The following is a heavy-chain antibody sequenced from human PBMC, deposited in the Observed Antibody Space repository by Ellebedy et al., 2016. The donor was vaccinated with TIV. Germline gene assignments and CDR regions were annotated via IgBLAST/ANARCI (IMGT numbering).Heavy chain of an antibody. CDR3: ARHYTYFDY. CDR2: MYSTGST. V-gene: IGHV4-39*01. CDR1: SDSISSSSLY. Sequence: SETLSLTCTVSSDSISSSSLYWGWIRQPPGTGLEWIGGMYSTGSTLYNPSLKSRVTISMDTSKNQFSLKLSSVTAADTAVYYCARHYTYFDYWGQGTLVTVSS. D-gene: IGHD3-16*01. J-gene: IGHJ4*02.